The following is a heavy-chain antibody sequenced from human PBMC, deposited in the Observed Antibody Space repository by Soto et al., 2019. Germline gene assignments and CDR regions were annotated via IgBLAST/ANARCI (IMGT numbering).Heavy chain of an antibody. J-gene: IGHJ4*02. D-gene: IGHD6-13*01. V-gene: IGHV1-69*02. CDR3: ARSSVAAAGTLGN. CDR1: GGTLNSYT. CDR2: IIPVLGVA. Sequence: QVQLVQSGAEVKKPGSSVKVSCKASGGTLNSYTINWVRQAPGHGPEWLGRIIPVLGVANYAQTFQGRVTITADKSTSTVYMDLTSLRSEDMAVYYCARSSVAAAGTLGNWGPGTLVTVSS.